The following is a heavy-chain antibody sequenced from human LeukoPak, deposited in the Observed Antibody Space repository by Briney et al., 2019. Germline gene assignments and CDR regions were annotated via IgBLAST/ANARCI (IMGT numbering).Heavy chain of an antibody. CDR3: AKDLVSPDYGDYGGPTFWDY. CDR1: GFTFSTFG. D-gene: IGHD4-17*01. CDR2: IRYDGSNK. J-gene: IGHJ4*02. V-gene: IGHV3-30*02. Sequence: GGSLRLSCAASGFAASGFTFSTFGMHWVRQAPGKGLEWVAFIRYDGSNKYYADSVKGRFTISRDNSKNTLYLQMNSLRAEDTAVYYCAKDLVSPDYGDYGGPTFWDYWGQGTLVTVSS.